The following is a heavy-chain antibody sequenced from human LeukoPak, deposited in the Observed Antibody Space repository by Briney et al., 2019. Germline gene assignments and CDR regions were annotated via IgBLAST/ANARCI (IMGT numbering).Heavy chain of an antibody. J-gene: IGHJ6*02. CDR2: IYHGGST. CDR1: GGSISSGGSS. D-gene: IGHD6-13*01. V-gene: IGHV4-30-2*01. Sequence: PSETLSLTCAVFGGSISSGGSSWNWIRQPPGKGLEWIGYIYHGGSTYYNPSLKSRVTISVDMSKNQFSLKLNSVTAADTAVYYCARDYSPYGLDVWGQGTTVTVSS. CDR3: ARDYSPYGLDV.